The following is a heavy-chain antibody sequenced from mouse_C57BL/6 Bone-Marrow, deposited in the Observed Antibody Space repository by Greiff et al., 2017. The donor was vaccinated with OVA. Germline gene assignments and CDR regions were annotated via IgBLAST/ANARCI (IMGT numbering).Heavy chain of an antibody. V-gene: IGHV1-76*01. CDR3: ARNYYGSSYVYAMDY. Sequence: QVQLQQSGAELVRPGASVKLSCKASGYTFTDYYINWVKQRPGQGLEWIARIYPGSGNTYYNEKFKGKATLTAEKSSSTAYMQLSSLTSEDSAVYFCARNYYGSSYVYAMDYWGQGTSVTVSS. D-gene: IGHD1-1*01. CDR2: IYPGSGNT. J-gene: IGHJ4*01. CDR1: GYTFTDYY.